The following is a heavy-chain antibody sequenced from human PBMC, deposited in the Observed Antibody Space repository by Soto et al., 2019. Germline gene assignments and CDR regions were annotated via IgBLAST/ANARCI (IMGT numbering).Heavy chain of an antibody. CDR2: ISQNSDSV. CDR3: AIYLWGTYSYFHY. D-gene: IGHD3-16*02. CDR1: GFTFTSYP. V-gene: IGHV3-23*01. Sequence: PGGSLRLFCAASGFTFTSYPMGWVRQAPGKGLEWISGISQNSDSVYYIESVKGRFTSSRVNSKNTLFLQMNTLRVEDTAIYYWAIYLWGTYSYFHYWGQGT. J-gene: IGHJ4*02.